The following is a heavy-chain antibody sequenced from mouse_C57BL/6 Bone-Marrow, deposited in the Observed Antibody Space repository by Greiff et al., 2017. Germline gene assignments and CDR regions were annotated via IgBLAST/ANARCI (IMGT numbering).Heavy chain of an antibody. J-gene: IGHJ4*01. D-gene: IGHD2-4*01. V-gene: IGHV1-39*01. CDR3: ARGYDYDYAMDY. Sequence: VQLQQSGPELVKPGASVKISCKASGYSFTDYNMNWVKQSNGKSLEWIGVINPNYGTTSYNQKFKGKATLTVDQSTSTAYMRLKILTSEDSAVYYCARGYDYDYAMDYWGQGTSVTVSS. CDR2: INPNYGTT. CDR1: GYSFTDYN.